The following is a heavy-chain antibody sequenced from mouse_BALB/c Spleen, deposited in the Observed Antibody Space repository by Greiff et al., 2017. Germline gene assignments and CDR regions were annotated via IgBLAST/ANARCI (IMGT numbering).Heavy chain of an antibody. J-gene: IGHJ2*01. D-gene: IGHD1-1*02. CDR1: GYTFTSYY. CDR2: IKPSNGGT. Sequence: QVQLQQSGAELVKPGASVKLSCKASGYTFTSYYMYWVKQRPGQGLEWIGEIKPSNGGTNFNEKFKSKATLTVDKSSSTAYMQLSSLTSEDSAVYYCTRISITIFDYWGQGTTLTVSS. CDR3: TRISITIFDY. V-gene: IGHV1S81*02.